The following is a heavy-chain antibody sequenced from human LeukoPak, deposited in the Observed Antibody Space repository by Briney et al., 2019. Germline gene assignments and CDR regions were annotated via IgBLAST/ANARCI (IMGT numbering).Heavy chain of an antibody. Sequence: GGSLRLSCAASGFSFSSQWMSWVRQAPGKGLEWVAIINQGGTGKYYVDSVKGRFTISRDNAKNSLYLQMNSLRVEDTAVYYCARASSGYYSYFDYWGQGSLVTVSS. CDR2: INQGGTGK. D-gene: IGHD3-22*01. CDR3: ARASSGYYSYFDY. CDR1: GFSFSSQW. V-gene: IGHV3-7*01. J-gene: IGHJ4*02.